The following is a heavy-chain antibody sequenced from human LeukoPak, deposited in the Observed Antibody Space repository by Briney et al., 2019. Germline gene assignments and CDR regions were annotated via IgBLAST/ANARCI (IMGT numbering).Heavy chain of an antibody. CDR1: GGSFSGYY. CDR2: IYYSGST. CDR3: ARDEFHDSSGYSTFDI. Sequence: SETLSLTCAVYGGSFSGYYWSWIRQPPGKGLEWIGYIYYSGSTYYNPSLKSRVTISVDTSKNQFSLKLSSVTAADTAVYYCARDEFHDSSGYSTFDIWGQGTMVTVSS. D-gene: IGHD3-22*01. J-gene: IGHJ3*02. V-gene: IGHV4-34*09.